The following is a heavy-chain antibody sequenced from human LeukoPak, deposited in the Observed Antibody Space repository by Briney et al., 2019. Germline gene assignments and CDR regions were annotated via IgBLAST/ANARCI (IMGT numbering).Heavy chain of an antibody. CDR2: ISNGSDSI. D-gene: IGHD1-20*01. V-gene: IGHV3-21*06. CDR3: VIDLTDLTY. CDR1: GFTFNSYW. J-gene: IGHJ4*02. Sequence: GGSLRLFCAASGFTFNSYWMSWVRQAPGKGLEWISAISNGSDSIYYADSVKDRFTISRDNAKNLLYLQMSGLRAEDTAGYYCVIDLTDLTYWGQGVLVTVSS.